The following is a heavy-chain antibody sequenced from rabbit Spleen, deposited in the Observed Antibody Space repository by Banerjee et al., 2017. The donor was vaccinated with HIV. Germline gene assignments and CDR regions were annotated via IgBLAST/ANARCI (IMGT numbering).Heavy chain of an antibody. J-gene: IGHJ6*01. CDR3: ARDTGTSFSTYGMDL. CDR2: SYAGSSGST. CDR1: GFSFSVNYD. Sequence: QSLEESGGDLVKPGASLTLTCTASGFSFSVNYDMCWVRQAPGKGLEWIACSYAGSSGSTYSAIWAKGRFTISKTSSTTVTLQMTSLTDADTATYFCARDTGTSFSTYGMDLWGPGTLVTVS. D-gene: IGHD7-1*01. V-gene: IGHV1S40*01.